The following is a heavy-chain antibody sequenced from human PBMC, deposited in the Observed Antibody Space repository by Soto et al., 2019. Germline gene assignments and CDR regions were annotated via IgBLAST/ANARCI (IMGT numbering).Heavy chain of an antibody. Sequence: QVQLVESGGGVVQRGRSLRLSCAASGFTFSNYVMHWVRQAPGKGLEWVARISFDGSNTYYVDSVKGRFTMSRDISKNTLYLQMNSLRVEDTAVYYCAKDWGQCCSGRCCYLFETWGPGTLVTVSS. CDR1: GFTFSNYV. D-gene: IGHD2-15*01. CDR2: ISFDGSNT. J-gene: IGHJ5*02. V-gene: IGHV3-30*18. CDR3: AKDWGQCCSGRCCYLFET.